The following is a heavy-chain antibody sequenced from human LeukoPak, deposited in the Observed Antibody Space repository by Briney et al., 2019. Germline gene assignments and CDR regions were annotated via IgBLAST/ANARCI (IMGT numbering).Heavy chain of an antibody. CDR1: GYTFTSYG. Sequence: AASVKVSCKASGYTFTSYGISWVRQAPGQGLEWMGWISAYNGNTNYAQKLQGRVTMTTDTSTSTAYMELRSLRSEDTAVYYCARDRGVTMVRGVIDSFDYWGQGTLVTVSS. CDR3: ARDRGVTMVRGVIDSFDY. CDR2: ISAYNGNT. J-gene: IGHJ4*02. V-gene: IGHV1-18*01. D-gene: IGHD3-10*01.